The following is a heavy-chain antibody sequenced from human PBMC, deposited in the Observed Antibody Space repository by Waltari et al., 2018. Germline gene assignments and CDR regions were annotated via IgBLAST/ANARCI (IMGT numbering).Heavy chain of an antibody. D-gene: IGHD1-26*01. V-gene: IGHV4-38-2*01. CDR1: GYSISSGSY. J-gene: IGHJ4*02. Sequence: QVQLQESGPGLVKPSETLSLTCAVSGYSISSGSYWGWIRQPPGKGLEWIGSIYHSVSTYYNPSLKSRVTISVDTSKNQFSLKLSSVTAADTAVYYCARADSGSYHTFDYWGQGTLVTVSS. CDR3: ARADSGSYHTFDY. CDR2: IYHSVST.